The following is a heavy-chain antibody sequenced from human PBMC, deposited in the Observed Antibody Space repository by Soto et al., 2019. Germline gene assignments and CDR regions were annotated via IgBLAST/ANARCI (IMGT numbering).Heavy chain of an antibody. CDR3: ARARLSYDFWSGYYTGGAVYYYGMDV. Sequence: GSLRLSSAASGFTFSSYDMHWVRQATGKGLEWVSAIGTAGDTYYPGSVKGRFTISRENAKNSLYLQMNSLRAGDTAVYYCARARLSYDFWSGYYTGGAVYYYGMDVWGQGTTVTVSS. J-gene: IGHJ6*02. CDR1: GFTFSSYD. D-gene: IGHD3-3*01. V-gene: IGHV3-13*01. CDR2: IGTAGDT.